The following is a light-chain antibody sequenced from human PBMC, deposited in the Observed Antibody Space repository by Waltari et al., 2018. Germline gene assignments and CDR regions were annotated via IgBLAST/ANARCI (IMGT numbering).Light chain of an antibody. V-gene: IGLV3-21*02. J-gene: IGLJ3*02. CDR1: NIGSRS. CDR3: QGWDSTSDVV. CDR2: DDS. Sequence: SYVLTQPPSLSVAPGQTAKIPCGGNNIGSRSVHWYQQKPGQAPVLVVYDDSDRPSGIPDRFSGANSGNTATLTISSVEAEDEAAYYCQGWDSTSDVVFGGGTKLTVL.